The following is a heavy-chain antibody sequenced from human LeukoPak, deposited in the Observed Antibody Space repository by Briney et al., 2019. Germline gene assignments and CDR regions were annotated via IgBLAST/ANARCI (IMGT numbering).Heavy chain of an antibody. J-gene: IGHJ5*02. V-gene: IGHV4-30-2*01. CDR2: MYHGGST. CDR3: ASTNDFGDYVGA. CDR1: GGSISSGCFS. Sequence: SETLSLTCAVSGGSISSGCFSWSWIRQPPGKGLEWIGYMYHGGSTYYNPSLESRVTISVDRSKNQFSLKLSSVTAADTAVYYCASTNDFGDYVGAWGQGTLVTVSS. D-gene: IGHD4-17*01.